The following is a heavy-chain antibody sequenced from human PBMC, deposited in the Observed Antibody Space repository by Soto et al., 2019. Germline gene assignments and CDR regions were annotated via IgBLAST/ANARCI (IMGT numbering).Heavy chain of an antibody. CDR1: GGTFSSYA. J-gene: IGHJ6*02. Sequence: SVKVSCKASGGTFSSYAIGWVRQAPGQGLEWMGGIIPIFGTANYAQKFQGRVTITADESTSTAYMELSSLRSEDMAVYYCARDSGYCTNGVCYYYYGMDVWGQGTTVTVSS. CDR2: IIPIFGTA. V-gene: IGHV1-69*13. CDR3: ARDSGYCTNGVCYYYYGMDV. D-gene: IGHD2-8*01.